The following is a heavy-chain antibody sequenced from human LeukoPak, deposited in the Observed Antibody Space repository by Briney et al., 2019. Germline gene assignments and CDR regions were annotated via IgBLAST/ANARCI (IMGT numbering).Heavy chain of an antibody. CDR3: AKDLRRAVAGTGY. Sequence: GGSLRLSCAASGFTFSNHWMHWVRQAPGKGLIWVSRINSDGSSTTYADSVKGRFTISRDNSKNTLYLQMNSLRAEDTAVYYCAKDLRRAVAGTGYWGQGTLVTVSS. CDR1: GFTFSNHW. J-gene: IGHJ4*02. D-gene: IGHD6-19*01. CDR2: INSDGSST. V-gene: IGHV3-74*01.